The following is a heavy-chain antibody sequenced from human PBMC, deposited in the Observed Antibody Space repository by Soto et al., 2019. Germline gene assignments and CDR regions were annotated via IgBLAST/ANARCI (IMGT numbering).Heavy chain of an antibody. CDR2: MSVSGSP. Sequence: SETLSLTCTVSDASFTGYSWSRIRQPPGKGLEWLAYMSVSGSPNYNPALKSRLTISLGTSDNNFSLSVTSAIGADTAGLYCVRGPGGLFDFWGQGILVTVSS. V-gene: IGHV4-59*01. CDR1: DASFTGYS. J-gene: IGHJ5*01. CDR3: VRGPGGLFDF. D-gene: IGHD3-16*01.